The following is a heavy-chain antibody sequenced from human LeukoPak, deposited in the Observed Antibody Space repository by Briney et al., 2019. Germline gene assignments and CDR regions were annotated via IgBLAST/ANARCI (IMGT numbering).Heavy chain of an antibody. V-gene: IGHV3-48*03. D-gene: IGHD3-10*01. CDR2: ISSSGSTI. Sequence: GGSLRLSCAASGFTFSSYEMNWVRQAPGKGLEWVSYISSSGSTIYYADSVKGRFTISRDNAKNSLYPQMNSLRAEDTAVYYCASQDYGSGSYYPLFDPWGQGTLVTVSS. CDR3: ASQDYGSGSYYPLFDP. CDR1: GFTFSSYE. J-gene: IGHJ5*02.